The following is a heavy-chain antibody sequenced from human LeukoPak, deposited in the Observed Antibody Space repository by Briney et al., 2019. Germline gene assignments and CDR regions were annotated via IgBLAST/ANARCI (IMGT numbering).Heavy chain of an antibody. CDR1: GGPFGRST. CDR3: ASHPSSSWFAIYFRS. CDR2: IIPKFGST. D-gene: IGHD6-13*01. V-gene: IGHV1-69*01. Sequence: SVKVSCKASGGPFGRSTVSWVRQAPGQGLEWMGGIIPKFGSTNYAQKFQDRVTFTADESTNTAYMEVSSLTSDDTAVYYCASHPSSSWFAIYFRSWGQGTLVTVSS. J-gene: IGHJ5*02.